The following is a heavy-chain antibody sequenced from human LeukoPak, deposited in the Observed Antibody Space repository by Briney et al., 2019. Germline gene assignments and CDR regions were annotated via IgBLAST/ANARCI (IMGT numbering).Heavy chain of an antibody. Sequence: GGSLRLSCAASGFTVSSYWMSWVRQAPGKGLEWVANIKQDGSEKYYVDSVKGRFTISRDNAKNSLYLQMNSLRAEDTAVYYCARDLSIAARPYYYYGMDVRGQGTTVTVSS. CDR1: GFTVSSYW. J-gene: IGHJ6*02. CDR3: ARDLSIAARPYYYYGMDV. D-gene: IGHD6-6*01. CDR2: IKQDGSEK. V-gene: IGHV3-7*01.